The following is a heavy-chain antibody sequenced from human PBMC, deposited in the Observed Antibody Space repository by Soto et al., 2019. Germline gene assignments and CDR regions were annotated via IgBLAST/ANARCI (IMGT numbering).Heavy chain of an antibody. V-gene: IGHV4-59*01. J-gene: IGHJ4*02. Sequence: QTLSLTCTVSGGSISSYYWSWIRRPPWKGLEWIGYSYYSGSTNYNPSLKSRVNISVETAKNHFYLKICSVSAADTAVYYCARVGVYLEFYYWGQGTLVTVSS. CDR3: ARVGVYLEFYY. CDR2: SYYSGST. CDR1: GGSISSYY. D-gene: IGHD1-20*01.